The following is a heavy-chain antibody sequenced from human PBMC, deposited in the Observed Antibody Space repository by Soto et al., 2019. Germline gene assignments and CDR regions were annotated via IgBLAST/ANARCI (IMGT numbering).Heavy chain of an antibody. V-gene: IGHV3-30-3*01. D-gene: IGHD3-22*01. CDR1: GFTFSSYA. CDR2: ISYDGSNK. Sequence: QVQLVESGGGVVQPGRSLRLSCAASGFTFSSYAMHWVPQAPGKGLEWVAVISYDGSNKYYADSVKGRFTISRDNSKNTLYLQMNSLRAEDTAVYYCARALTTITMIAPLSYGMDVWGQGTTVTVSS. CDR3: ARALTTITMIAPLSYGMDV. J-gene: IGHJ6*02.